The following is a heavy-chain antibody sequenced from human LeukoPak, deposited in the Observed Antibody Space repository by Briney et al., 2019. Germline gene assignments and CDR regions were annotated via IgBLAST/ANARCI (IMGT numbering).Heavy chain of an antibody. D-gene: IGHD5-12*01. V-gene: IGHV3-33*06. J-gene: IGHJ4*02. CDR1: GFTFSSYG. CDR3: AKDSGYLRYYFDY. Sequence: HPGGSLRLSCAASGFTFSSYGMHWVRQAPGKGLEWVAVIWYDGSNKYYADSVKGRFTISRDNSKNTLYLQTNSLRAEDTAVYYCAKDSGYLRYYFDYWGQGTLVTVSS. CDR2: IWYDGSNK.